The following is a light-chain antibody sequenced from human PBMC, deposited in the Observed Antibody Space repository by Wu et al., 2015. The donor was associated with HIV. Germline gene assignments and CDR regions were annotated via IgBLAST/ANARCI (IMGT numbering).Light chain of an antibody. Sequence: VILSCRASASVKNDYLAWYHKKPGQSPSLLVFDAASRASGVPDRFRGSASATNSHFSLTISRLEAEDSALYFCQQYANSPWTFGQGT. CDR2: DAA. CDR3: QQYANSPWT. CDR1: ASVKNDY. J-gene: IGKJ1*01. V-gene: IGKV3-20*01.